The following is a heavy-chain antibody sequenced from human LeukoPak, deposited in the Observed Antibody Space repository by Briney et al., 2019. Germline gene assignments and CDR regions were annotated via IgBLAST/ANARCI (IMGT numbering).Heavy chain of an antibody. D-gene: IGHD3-9*01. CDR1: GFSFSTHG. CDR3: ARVAEIVLKIYPHSYFFDY. J-gene: IGHJ4*02. Sequence: PGGSLRLSCVASGFSFSTHGMTWVRQTPGKRLEWISGISGSGGNTYYAASVKGRFTISRDNANNTLYLQMNNVRAEDTAIYHCARVAEIVLKIYPHSYFFDYWGQGSLVTVST. V-gene: IGHV3-23*01. CDR2: ISGSGGNT.